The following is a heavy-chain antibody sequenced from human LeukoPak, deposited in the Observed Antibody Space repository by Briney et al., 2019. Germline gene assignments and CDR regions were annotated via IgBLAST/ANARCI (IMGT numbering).Heavy chain of an antibody. CDR1: GFRFSSYA. Sequence: GGSLRLSCAVSGFRFSSYAMNWVRQAPGKGLEWVSGIGGSDGSTYYADSVKGRFTISRDNSKNTLYLQMNSLTAEDTAVYYCAKDRGDYGSGSENWFDPWGQGTLVTVSS. CDR2: IGGSDGST. V-gene: IGHV3-23*01. J-gene: IGHJ5*02. CDR3: AKDRGDYGSGSENWFDP. D-gene: IGHD3-10*01.